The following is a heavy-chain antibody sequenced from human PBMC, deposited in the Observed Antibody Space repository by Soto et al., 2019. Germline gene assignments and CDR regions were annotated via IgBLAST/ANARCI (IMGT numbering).Heavy chain of an antibody. Sequence: WGSLRISCAACGFTVSSYAMSWVRQAPGKGLEWVSAISGSGGSTYYADSVKGRFTISRDNSKNTLYLQMNSLRAEDTAVYYCAKELHTSSGWSQVIYWGQGTLVTVS. CDR3: AKELHTSSGWSQVIY. V-gene: IGHV3-23*01. D-gene: IGHD6-19*01. J-gene: IGHJ4*02. CDR2: ISGSGGST. CDR1: GFTVSSYA.